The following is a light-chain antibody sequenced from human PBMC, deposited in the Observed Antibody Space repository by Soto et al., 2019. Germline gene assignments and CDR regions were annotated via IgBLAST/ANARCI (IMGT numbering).Light chain of an antibody. V-gene: IGLV1-40*03. CDR3: QSYDTSLSGVV. J-gene: IGLJ2*01. CDR1: SSNIGAGYD. Sequence: QAVATQPPSVPGAPGQRVTISCTGSSSNIGAGYDVHWYQQLPGTAPKLPSYGNNNRPSGVPDRFSGSKSGASASLAITGLRAEDEADYYCQSYDTSLSGVVFGGGTKVTVL. CDR2: GNN.